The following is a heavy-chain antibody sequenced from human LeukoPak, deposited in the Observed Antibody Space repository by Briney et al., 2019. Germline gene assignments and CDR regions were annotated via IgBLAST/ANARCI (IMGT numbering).Heavy chain of an antibody. CDR2: IRSKAYGGTT. Sequence: GGSLRLSCTASGFIFGDYAMSWVRQAPGKGLEWVGFIRSKAYGGTTEYAASVKGRFTISRDDSKSIAYLQMNSLRADDTAVYYCARFAAGGSYYYYMDVWGKGTTVTVSS. D-gene: IGHD6-25*01. J-gene: IGHJ6*03. V-gene: IGHV3-49*04. CDR1: GFIFGDYA. CDR3: ARFAAGGSYYYYMDV.